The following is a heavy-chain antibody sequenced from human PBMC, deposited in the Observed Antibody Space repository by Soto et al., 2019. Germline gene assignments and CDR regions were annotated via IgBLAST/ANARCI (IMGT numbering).Heavy chain of an antibody. D-gene: IGHD1-7*01. J-gene: IGHJ6*02. V-gene: IGHV3-23*01. Sequence: GGSLRLSCAASGFTFSSYAMSWVRQAPGKGLEWVSAISGSGGSTYYADSVKGRFTISRDNSKNTLYLQMNSLRAEDTAVYYCAKVTLTGTTFGYYYGMDVWGQGTTVTVSS. CDR3: AKVTLTGTTFGYYYGMDV. CDR2: ISGSGGST. CDR1: GFTFSSYA.